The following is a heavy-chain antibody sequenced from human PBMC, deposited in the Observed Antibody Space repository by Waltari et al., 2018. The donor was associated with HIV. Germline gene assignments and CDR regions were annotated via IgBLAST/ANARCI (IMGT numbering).Heavy chain of an antibody. V-gene: IGHV3-11*01. CDR2: ISASGSSI. D-gene: IGHD4-17*01. CDR3: ARGGPDYGEPIDY. CDR1: GSTFSDDY. J-gene: IGHJ4*02. Sequence: QVQLVESGGGLVKPGGSLRLSCAASGSTFSDDYIIWVRQAPGKGLEWVSYISASGSSIFYADSVKGRFTISRGNAKNSLFLQMNSLTAEDTAVYYCARGGPDYGEPIDYWGQGTLVTVSS.